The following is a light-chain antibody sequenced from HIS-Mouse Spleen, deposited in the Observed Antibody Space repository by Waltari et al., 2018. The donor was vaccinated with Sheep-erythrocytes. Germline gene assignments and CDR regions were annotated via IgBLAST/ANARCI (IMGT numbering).Light chain of an antibody. CDR1: SAHIGSNT. CDR3: AAWDDSLNGYV. Sequence: QSVLTQPPSASGTPGQRVTISCSGSSAHIGSNTVNRYQQLPGTAPKLLIYSNNQRPSGVPDRFSGSKSGTSASLAISGLQSEDEADYYCAAWDDSLNGYVFGTGTKVTVL. V-gene: IGLV1-44*01. J-gene: IGLJ1*01. CDR2: SNN.